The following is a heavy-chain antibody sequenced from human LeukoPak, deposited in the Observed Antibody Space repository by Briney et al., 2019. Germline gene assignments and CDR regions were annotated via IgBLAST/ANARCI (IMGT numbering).Heavy chain of an antibody. D-gene: IGHD6-13*01. J-gene: IGHJ5*02. CDR3: AKDKVFGQLNWFDP. V-gene: IGHV3-30*04. CDR1: GFTFSYFA. Sequence: GGSLRLSCAASGFTFSYFAMHWVRQAPGKGLEWVALISYDGSNKLYADSVKGRFIISRDNFKNTLYLQMNSLRAEDTAVYYCAKDKVFGQLNWFDPWGQGTLVTVSS. CDR2: ISYDGSNK.